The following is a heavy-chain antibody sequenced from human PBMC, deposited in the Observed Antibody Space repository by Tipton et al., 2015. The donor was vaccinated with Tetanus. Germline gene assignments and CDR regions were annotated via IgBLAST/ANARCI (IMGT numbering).Heavy chain of an antibody. D-gene: IGHD6-13*01. Sequence: TLSLTCAVSGGSISSNYWWSWVRQSPGTGLEWIGEISHNGSTNYNPSLKSRVTISVDKSKTQFSLRLGSVTAADTAMYYCAREPAATGTSLFDYWGQGALVTVPS. V-gene: IGHV4-4*02. CDR2: ISHNGST. CDR1: GGSISSNYW. J-gene: IGHJ4*02. CDR3: AREPAATGTSLFDY.